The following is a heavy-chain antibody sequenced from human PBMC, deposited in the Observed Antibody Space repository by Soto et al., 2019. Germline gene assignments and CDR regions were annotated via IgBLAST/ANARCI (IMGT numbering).Heavy chain of an antibody. CDR3: ARYSNNWFQTEGMDV. CDR2: IDTSGNA. Sequence: SETLSLTCTVSVDSITTYYWSWIRQPAGKGLEWIGRIDTSGNANYNPSLKSRVTMSVDTSKKQFSLKLTSVTAADTAVYYCARYSNNWFQTEGMDVWGQGTTVTVSS. V-gene: IGHV4-4*07. J-gene: IGHJ6*02. CDR1: VDSITTYY. D-gene: IGHD6-13*01.